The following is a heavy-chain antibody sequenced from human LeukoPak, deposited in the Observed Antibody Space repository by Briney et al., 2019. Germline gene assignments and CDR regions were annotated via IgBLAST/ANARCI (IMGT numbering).Heavy chain of an antibody. CDR2: ISYDGSNK. CDR3: ASTPSFGVVKPTDY. CDR1: GFTFSSYG. V-gene: IGHV3-30*03. Sequence: GGSLRLSCAASGFTFSSYGMHWVRQAPGKGLEWVAVISYDGSNKYYADSVKGRFTISRDNSKNTLYLQMNSLRAEDTAVYHCASTPSFGVVKPTDYWGQGTLVTVSS. J-gene: IGHJ4*02. D-gene: IGHD3-3*01.